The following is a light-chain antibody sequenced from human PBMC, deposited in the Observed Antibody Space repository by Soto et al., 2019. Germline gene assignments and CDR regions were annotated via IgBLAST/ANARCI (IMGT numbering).Light chain of an antibody. Sequence: QSVLTQPASVSGSPGQSITISCTGTSSDFGGYNYVSWYQQHPGKAPKLMIYEVSNRPSGVSNRFSGSKSDNTASLTISGLQAEDEADYYCSSYTSFSTYVFGTGTKVTVL. J-gene: IGLJ1*01. CDR3: SSYTSFSTYV. V-gene: IGLV2-14*01. CDR2: EVS. CDR1: SSDFGGYNY.